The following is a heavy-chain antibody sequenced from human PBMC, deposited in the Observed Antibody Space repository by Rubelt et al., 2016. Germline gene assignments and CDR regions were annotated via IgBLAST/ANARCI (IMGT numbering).Heavy chain of an antibody. CDR3: ARANHGDYEDY. CDR2: IIPILGIA. V-gene: IGHV1-69*04. D-gene: IGHD4-17*01. Sequence: QVQLVQSGAEVKKPGASVKVSCKVSGYTLTELSMHWVRQAPGQGLEWMGRIIPILGIANYAQKFQGEGTITADKSTGTAYMGLSSLRSEDTAVYYCARANHGDYEDYWGQGTLVTVSS. CDR1: GYTLTELS. J-gene: IGHJ4*02.